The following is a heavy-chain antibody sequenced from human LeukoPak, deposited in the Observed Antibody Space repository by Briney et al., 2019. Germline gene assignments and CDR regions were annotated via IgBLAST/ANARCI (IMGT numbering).Heavy chain of an antibody. J-gene: IGHJ4*02. Sequence: SETLSLTCAVYGGSFSGHYWSWIRQPPGKGLEWIGEINHSGSTNYNPSLKSRVTISVDTSKNQFSLKLSSVTAADTAVYYCARGWSAGSRDYWGQGTPVTVSS. CDR2: INHSGST. V-gene: IGHV4-34*01. CDR3: ARGWSAGSRDY. CDR1: GGSFSGHY.